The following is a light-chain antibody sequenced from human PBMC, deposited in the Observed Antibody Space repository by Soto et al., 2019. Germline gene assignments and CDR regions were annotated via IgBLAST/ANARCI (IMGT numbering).Light chain of an antibody. CDR3: QQYDSYSWT. CDR2: DAS. Sequence: DIQMTQSPSTLSASAGDTVTITCRASQSISTWLAWYQQKPGKAPKLLIFDASSLQSGVPSRFSGSGSGTEFTLTISSLQPDDFASYHCQQYDSYSWTFGQGTKVEIK. J-gene: IGKJ1*01. CDR1: QSISTW. V-gene: IGKV1-5*01.